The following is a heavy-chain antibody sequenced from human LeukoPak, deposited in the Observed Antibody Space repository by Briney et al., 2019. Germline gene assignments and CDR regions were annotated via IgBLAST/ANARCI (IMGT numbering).Heavy chain of an antibody. CDR1: GGTFSSYA. D-gene: IGHD4-11*01. J-gene: IGHJ4*02. V-gene: IGHV1-69*05. Sequence: GASVKVSCKASGGTFSSYAISWVRQAPGQGLEWMGGIIPIFGTANYAQEFQGRVTITTDESTSTAYMELSSLRSEDTAVYYCARGGGYSNYFALGYWGQGTLVTVSS. CDR2: IIPIFGTA. CDR3: ARGGGYSNYFALGY.